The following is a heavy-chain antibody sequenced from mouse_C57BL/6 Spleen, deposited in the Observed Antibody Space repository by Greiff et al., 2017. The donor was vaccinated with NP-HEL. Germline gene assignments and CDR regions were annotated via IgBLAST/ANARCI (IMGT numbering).Heavy chain of an antibody. Sequence: VQLQQSGPELVKPGASVTISCKASGYTFTDYYMNWVKQSHGKSLEWIGDINPNNGGTSSNQQLKGKATFTVDKSSSTAYMELRSLTSEDSAVYFWARSQSLHYAMDYWGQGTSVTVSS. D-gene: IGHD6-2*01. CDR1: GYTFTDYY. J-gene: IGHJ4*01. CDR3: ARSQSLHYAMDY. CDR2: INPNNGGT. V-gene: IGHV1-26*01.